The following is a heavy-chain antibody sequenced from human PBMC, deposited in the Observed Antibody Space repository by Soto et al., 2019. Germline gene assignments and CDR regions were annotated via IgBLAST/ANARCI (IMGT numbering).Heavy chain of an antibody. CDR2: IYYSGST. CDR1: GGSISSGDYY. D-gene: IGHD2-15*01. Sequence: SETLSLTCTVSGGSISSGDYYWSWIRQPPGKGLEWIGYIYYSGSTYYNPSLKSRVTISVDTSKNQFSLKLSSVTAADTAVYYCASQGYCSGGSCLGNYYYGMDVWGQGTTVTVSS. J-gene: IGHJ6*02. CDR3: ASQGYCSGGSCLGNYYYGMDV. V-gene: IGHV4-30-4*01.